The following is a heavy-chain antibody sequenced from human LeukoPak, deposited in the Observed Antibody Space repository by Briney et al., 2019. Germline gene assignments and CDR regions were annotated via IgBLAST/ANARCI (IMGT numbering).Heavy chain of an antibody. CDR3: ARRTSTSRWLTEYYYYYYMDV. D-gene: IGHD3-22*01. CDR2: ISGSGGST. CDR1: GFTFSSYA. Sequence: GGSLRLSCAASGFTFSSYAMSWVRQAPGKGLEWVSAISGSGGSTYYADSVKGRFTISRDNSKNTPYLQMNSLRAEDTAVYYCARRTSTSRWLTEYYYYYYMDVWGKGTTVAVSS. V-gene: IGHV3-23*01. J-gene: IGHJ6*03.